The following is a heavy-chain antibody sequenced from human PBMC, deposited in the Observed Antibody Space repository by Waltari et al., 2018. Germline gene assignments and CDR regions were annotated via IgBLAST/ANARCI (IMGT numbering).Heavy chain of an antibody. CDR1: GGSISSDH. V-gene: IGHV4-59*01. J-gene: IGHJ6*02. CDR2: VHHSGVT. D-gene: IGHD7-27*01. Sequence: QVQLQESGPGLVKPGETLSLTCNVSGGSISSDHWRWVRQPPGKGLEWLGYVHHSGVTNHNPSFKSRVTILVDAAKNQFTLKLSSVFAADTAVYYCARLGKSTFYYGMDVWGQGTTVIVSS. CDR3: ARLGKSTFYYGMDV.